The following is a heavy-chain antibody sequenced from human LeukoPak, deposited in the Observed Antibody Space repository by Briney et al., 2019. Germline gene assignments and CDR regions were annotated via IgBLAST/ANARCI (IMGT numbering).Heavy chain of an antibody. J-gene: IGHJ4*02. V-gene: IGHV1-2*02. CDR2: INPNSGGT. Sequence: ASVKVSCKASGYTFTGYYMHWVRRAPGQGLEWMGWINPNSGGTHYAQKFQGRVTMTRDTSIRTAYMELSRLRSDDTAVYYCAREQSSSWTALPPDYWGQGTLVTVSS. CDR1: GYTFTGYY. CDR3: AREQSSSWTALPPDY. D-gene: IGHD6-13*01.